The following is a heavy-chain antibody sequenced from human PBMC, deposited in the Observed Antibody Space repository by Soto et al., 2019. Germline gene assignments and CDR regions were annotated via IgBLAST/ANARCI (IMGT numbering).Heavy chain of an antibody. CDR3: ATSVGAIGYRFFNMDV. D-gene: IGHD5-12*01. Sequence: SVKVSCKSSGGSFSSSAITWVRQAPGQGLEWMGRIIPMYGTTFYAQTFQGRVTITADESTSTVYLHLSSLKSEDTASYFCATSVGAIGYRFFNMDVWG. J-gene: IGHJ6*02. V-gene: IGHV1-69*13. CDR1: GGSFSSSA. CDR2: IIPMYGTT.